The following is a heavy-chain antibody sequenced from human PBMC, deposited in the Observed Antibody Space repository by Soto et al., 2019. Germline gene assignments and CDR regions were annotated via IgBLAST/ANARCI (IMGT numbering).Heavy chain of an antibody. Sequence: SETLSLTCAVYGGSFSGYYWSWIRQPPGKGLEWIGEINHSGSTNYNPSLKSRVTISVDTSKNQFSLKLSSVTAADTAVYYCARVCWSGYRPIHYYYYYYMDVWGKGTTVTVSS. CDR3: ARVCWSGYRPIHYYYYYYMDV. V-gene: IGHV4-34*01. CDR2: INHSGST. D-gene: IGHD3-3*01. J-gene: IGHJ6*03. CDR1: GGSFSGYY.